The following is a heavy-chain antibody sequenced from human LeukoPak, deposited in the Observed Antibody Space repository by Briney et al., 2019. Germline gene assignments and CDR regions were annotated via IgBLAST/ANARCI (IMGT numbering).Heavy chain of an antibody. V-gene: IGHV3-30-3*01. D-gene: IGHD5-12*01. Sequence: GSVRLSCAASGFTFSSYAMHWVRQAPGKGLEWVAVISYDGSNKYYADSVKGRFTISRDNSKNTLYLQMNSLRAEDTAVYYCARDTSKYSGYDSGEALDYWGQGTLVTVSS. CDR3: ARDTSKYSGYDSGEALDY. J-gene: IGHJ4*02. CDR2: ISYDGSNK. CDR1: GFTFSSYA.